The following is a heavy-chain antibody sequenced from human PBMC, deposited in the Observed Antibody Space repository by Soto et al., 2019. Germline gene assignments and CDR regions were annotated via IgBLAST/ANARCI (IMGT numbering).Heavy chain of an antibody. CDR1: GGSISSGGYY. V-gene: IGHV4-31*03. J-gene: IGHJ4*02. Sequence: QVQLQESGPGLVKPSQTLSLTCTVSGGSISSGGYYWSWIRQHPGKVLEWIGYIYYSGSTYYNPSLKSRVTISVDTSKNQFSLKLSSVTAADTAVYYCARTPPGIAAAGGLGYFDYWGQGTLVTVSS. D-gene: IGHD6-13*01. CDR2: IYYSGST. CDR3: ARTPPGIAAAGGLGYFDY.